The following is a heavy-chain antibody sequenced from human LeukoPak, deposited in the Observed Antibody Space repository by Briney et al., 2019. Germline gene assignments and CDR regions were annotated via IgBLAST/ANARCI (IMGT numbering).Heavy chain of an antibody. V-gene: IGHV3-33*01. CDR3: ARAPPPRNYFDH. CDR2: IWYDGSNK. J-gene: IGHJ4*02. CDR1: GFTFSSYG. Sequence: GRSLRLSCAASGFTFSSYGMHWVRQAPGKGLEWVAVIWYDGSNKYYADSVKGRFTISRDNSKNTLYLQMNSLRAEDTAVYYCARAPPPRNYFDHWGQGTLVTVSS.